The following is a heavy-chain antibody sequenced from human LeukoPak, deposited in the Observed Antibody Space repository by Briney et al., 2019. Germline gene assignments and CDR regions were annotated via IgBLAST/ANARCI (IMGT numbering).Heavy chain of an antibody. Sequence: GGSLRLSCAASGFTFSSYGMHWVRQAPGKGLEWVAFIRYDGSNKYYADSVKGRFTIFRDNSKNTLYLQMTSVRADDTAMYYCVRDDYDFWSGYQRYFEFWGQGTLVTVSS. CDR1: GFTFSSYG. CDR3: VRDDYDFWSGYQRYFEF. J-gene: IGHJ4*02. CDR2: IRYDGSNK. D-gene: IGHD3-3*01. V-gene: IGHV3-30*02.